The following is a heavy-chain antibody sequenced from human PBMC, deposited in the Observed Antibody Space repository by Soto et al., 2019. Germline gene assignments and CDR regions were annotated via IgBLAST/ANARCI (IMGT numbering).Heavy chain of an antibody. CDR2: IYNTGST. D-gene: IGHD3-22*01. Sequence: SETLSLTCTVSGGSISSGDYNWSWIRQPPGKGLEWIAYIYNTGSTYYNPSLKSRVTISVDTSKNQFSLKLSSVTAADTAVYYCARGGYFSDSSGTFSDWGQGTLVTVSS. CDR1: GGSISSGDYN. CDR3: ARGGYFSDSSGTFSD. J-gene: IGHJ4*02. V-gene: IGHV4-30-4*01.